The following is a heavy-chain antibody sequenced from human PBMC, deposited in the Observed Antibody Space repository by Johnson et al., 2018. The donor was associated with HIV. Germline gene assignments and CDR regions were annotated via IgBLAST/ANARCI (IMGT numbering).Heavy chain of an antibody. CDR1: GFTFSSYA. V-gene: IGHV3-30*04. CDR3: TTEVVGQRGGAFDI. CDR2: ISYDGSNK. J-gene: IGHJ3*02. D-gene: IGHD6-25*01. Sequence: QVQVVESGGGVVQPGRSLRLSCAASGFTFSSYAMHWVRQAPGKGLEWVAVISYDGSNKYYADSVKGRFTISRDNSKNTLYVQMNSLKTEDTAVYYCTTEVVGQRGGAFDIWGQGTMVTVSS.